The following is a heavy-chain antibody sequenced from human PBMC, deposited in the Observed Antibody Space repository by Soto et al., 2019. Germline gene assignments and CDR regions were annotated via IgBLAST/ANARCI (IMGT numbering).Heavy chain of an antibody. CDR2: IIPIFGTA. V-gene: IGHV1-69*06. Sequence: QVQLVQSGAEVKKPGSSVKVSCKASVGTFSSSAISWVRQAPGQGLEWMGGIIPIFGTANYAQKFQGRVTITADKSSSTAFMELSSLKSEDTAVYYCARVRLLSCFDIWGQGTMVTVSS. CDR1: VGTFSSSA. J-gene: IGHJ3*02. D-gene: IGHD4-17*01. CDR3: ARVRLLSCFDI.